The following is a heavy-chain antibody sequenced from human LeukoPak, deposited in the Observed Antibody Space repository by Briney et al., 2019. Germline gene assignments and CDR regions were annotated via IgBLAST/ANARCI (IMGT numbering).Heavy chain of an antibody. CDR1: GFSTSNSA. CDR3: AKGAYDYIEMGYFDY. J-gene: IGHJ4*02. D-gene: IGHD5-12*01. Sequence: GGSLRLSCAASGFSTSNSAMSWVRQAPGKGLEWVSLIIASSGSTFYADSVKGRFTIFRDNSKNTLFLQMNSLRAEDTAVYYCAKGAYDYIEMGYFDYWGQGTLVTVSS. V-gene: IGHV3-23*01. CDR2: IIASSGST.